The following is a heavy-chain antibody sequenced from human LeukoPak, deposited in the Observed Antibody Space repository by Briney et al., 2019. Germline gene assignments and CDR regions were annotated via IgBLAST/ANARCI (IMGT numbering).Heavy chain of an antibody. D-gene: IGHD3-10*01. CDR2: INYSGST. CDR1: GGSISSYY. Sequence: PSETLSLICTVSGGSISSYYWSWIRQPPGKGLEWIGYINYSGSTNYNPSLESRVTISVDRSKNQFSLKLSSVTAADTAVYYCVRDLTGAGFDPWGQGTFVTVSS. CDR3: VRDLTGAGFDP. V-gene: IGHV4-59*01. J-gene: IGHJ5*02.